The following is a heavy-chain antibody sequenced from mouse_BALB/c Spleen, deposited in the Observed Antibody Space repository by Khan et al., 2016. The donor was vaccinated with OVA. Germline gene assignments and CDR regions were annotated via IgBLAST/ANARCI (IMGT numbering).Heavy chain of an antibody. V-gene: IGHV2-2*02. D-gene: IGHD2-4*01. CDR2: IWSGGIT. J-gene: IGHJ3*01. Sequence: QVQLQQSGPGLVQPSQSLSITCTVSGFSLTSYGVHWVRQSPGKGLEWLGVIWSGGITEYSAAFISRLSISKDNSKSQVFFKMNSLQANDTAIYYCARNYDYDEGLAYWGQGTLVTVSA. CDR1: GFSLTSYG. CDR3: ARNYDYDEGLAY.